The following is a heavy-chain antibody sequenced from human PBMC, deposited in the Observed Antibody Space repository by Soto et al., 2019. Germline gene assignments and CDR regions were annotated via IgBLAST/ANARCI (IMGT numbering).Heavy chain of an antibody. J-gene: IGHJ6*02. CDR2: IYDGSNK. CDR1: GFTFSSYG. CDR3: AKVVWSGPMDV. D-gene: IGHD3-3*01. V-gene: IGHV3-30*18. Sequence: QVQLVESGGGVVQPGRSLRLSCAASGFTFSSYGMHWVRQAPGKGLEGVAVIYDGSNKYYAESVKRRFTISRDNSKNTLYLQMNCIRAEDTAVYYCAKVVWSGPMDVWGQGTTVTVSS.